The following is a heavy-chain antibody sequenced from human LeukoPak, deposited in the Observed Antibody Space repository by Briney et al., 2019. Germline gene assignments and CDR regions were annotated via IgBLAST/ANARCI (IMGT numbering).Heavy chain of an antibody. Sequence: ASVKVSCKASGYTFTNYDINWVRQATGQGLEWMGYMKPNSGNTGYAQKFQGRVTMTKDTSISTAYMELSSLTSEDTAVYYCATELRWKDHWGQGTLVTVSS. V-gene: IGHV1-8*01. CDR1: GYTFTNYD. CDR3: ATELRWKDH. CDR2: MKPNSGNT. D-gene: IGHD4-23*01. J-gene: IGHJ4*02.